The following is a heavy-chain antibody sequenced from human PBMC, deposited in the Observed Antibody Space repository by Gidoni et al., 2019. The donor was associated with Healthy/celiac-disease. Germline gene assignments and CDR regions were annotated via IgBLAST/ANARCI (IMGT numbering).Heavy chain of an antibody. D-gene: IGHD1-26*01. Sequence: QLQLQESGPGLVKPSETLSLTCPVSGGSISSSSYYWGWIRQPPGKGLEWIGSIYYSGSTYYNPSLKSRVTISVDTSKNQFSLKLSSVTAADTAVYYCARHFLLGWELSYWGQGTLVTVSS. V-gene: IGHV4-39*01. CDR3: ARHFLLGWELSY. CDR2: IYYSGST. CDR1: GGSISSSSYY. J-gene: IGHJ4*02.